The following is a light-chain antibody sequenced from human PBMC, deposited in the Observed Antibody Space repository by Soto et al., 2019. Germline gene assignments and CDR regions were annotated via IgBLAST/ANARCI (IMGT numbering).Light chain of an antibody. Sequence: EIVLTQSPVTLSVSPGETVTLSCRASQSLRSNLAWYQQKPGQTPRLLIYSASIRAAATPARFSGSGAGTNFSLTISCLQSEDFATYYCQQYYSYPLTFGQGTKVEIK. CDR2: SAS. CDR1: QSLRSN. J-gene: IGKJ1*01. CDR3: QQYYSYPLT. V-gene: IGKV3-15*01.